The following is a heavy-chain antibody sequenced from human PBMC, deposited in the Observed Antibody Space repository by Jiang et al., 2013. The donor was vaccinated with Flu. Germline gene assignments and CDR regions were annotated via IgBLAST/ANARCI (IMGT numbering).Heavy chain of an antibody. CDR3: ARPFYDSSAFDI. CDR2: IYYSGST. V-gene: IGHV4-39*07. D-gene: IGHD3-22*01. J-gene: IGHJ3*02. Sequence: GLVKPSETLSLTCTVSGGSISSSSYYWGWIRQPPGKGLEWIGSIYYSGSTYYNPSLKSRVTISVDTSKNQFSLKLSSVTAADTAVYYCARPFYDSSAFDIWGQGTMVTVSS. CDR1: GGSISSSSYY.